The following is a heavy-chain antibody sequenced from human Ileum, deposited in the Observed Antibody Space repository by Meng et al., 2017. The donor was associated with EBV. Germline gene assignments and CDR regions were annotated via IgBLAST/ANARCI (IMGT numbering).Heavy chain of an antibody. V-gene: IGHV2-5*02. CDR2: IYWDDDK. D-gene: IGHD3-10*01. CDR1: GFSLSTSAVG. Sequence: QITLKESGPTLVKPXXTLTLTCTFXGFSLSTSAVGVGWIRQPPGKALEWLALIYWDDDKRYSPSLKSRLTITKDTSTNQVVLTMTNMDPVDTATYYCAYKGYYGSGSYYNYFYWGQGTLVTVSS. CDR3: AYKGYYGSGSYYNYFY. J-gene: IGHJ4*02.